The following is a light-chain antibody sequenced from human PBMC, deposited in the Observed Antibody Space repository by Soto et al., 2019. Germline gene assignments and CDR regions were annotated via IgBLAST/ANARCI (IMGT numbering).Light chain of an antibody. J-gene: IGLJ1*01. CDR3: QSYDSSNRYV. CDR1: SGSIASNY. V-gene: IGLV6-57*01. Sequence: NFMLTQPHSVSESPGKTVTISCTRSSGSIASNYVQWYQQRPGSSPTTVIYEDNQRPSGVPDRFSGSIDSSSNSASLTISGLKTEDEADYYGQSYDSSNRYVFGTGTKVPVL. CDR2: EDN.